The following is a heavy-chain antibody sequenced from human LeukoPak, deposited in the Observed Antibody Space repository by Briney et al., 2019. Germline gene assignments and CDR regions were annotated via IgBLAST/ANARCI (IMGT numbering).Heavy chain of an antibody. J-gene: IGHJ3*02. D-gene: IGHD2/OR15-2a*01. CDR1: GGSISSYY. V-gene: IGHV4-39*01. CDR3: TNEIGQGAFDI. Sequence: SSETLSLTCTVSGGSISSYYWGWIRQPPGKELEWIGVIYYSGTTYYNPSLKSRVTIFVDASKSQFSLKLRSVTAADTAMYYCTNEIGQGAFDIWGQGTMVTVSS. CDR2: IYYSGTT.